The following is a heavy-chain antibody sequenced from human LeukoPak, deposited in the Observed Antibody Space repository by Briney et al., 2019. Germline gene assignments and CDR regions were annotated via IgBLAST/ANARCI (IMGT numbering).Heavy chain of an antibody. V-gene: IGHV3-23*01. CDR3: TKDQEIATIGGYFDS. CDR1: GFTFSSFA. D-gene: IGHD5-24*01. Sequence: GGSLRLSCEGSGFTFSSFAMNWVRQAPGKGPEWVASISGNGRDTYYADSVKGRFTISRDSPDNTLYLQVNGLRTDDTAVYYCTKDQEIATIGGYFDSWGQGTLVTVSS. CDR2: ISGNGRDT. J-gene: IGHJ4*03.